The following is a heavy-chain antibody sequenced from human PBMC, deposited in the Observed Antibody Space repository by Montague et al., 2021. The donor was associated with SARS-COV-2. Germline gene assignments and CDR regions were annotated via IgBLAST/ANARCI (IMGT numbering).Heavy chain of an antibody. CDR2: LFHIDTA. CDR1: DGSVISTYPH. CDR3: TRGIDSYKTGY. Sequence: SETLSLTCTVSDGSVISTYPHWHWVRQSPGRGLEWIGGYLFHIDTADYNASLRSRVTISVDTSENQFSLKLTSVTAADTAVCYCTRGIDSYKTGYWGQGIQVTVSS. D-gene: IGHD6-13*01. V-gene: IGHV4-61*01. J-gene: IGHJ4*02.